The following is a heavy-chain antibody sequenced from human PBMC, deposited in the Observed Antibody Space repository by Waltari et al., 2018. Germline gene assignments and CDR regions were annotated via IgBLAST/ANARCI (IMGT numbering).Heavy chain of an antibody. CDR1: GYSISGSSYY. J-gene: IGHJ5*02. CDR2: IYFSGTT. D-gene: IGHD2-8*02. CDR3: ARDFYRDMALPRYNWFDP. Sequence: LQLQESGPGLMKPSETLSLTCRVSGYSISGSSYYWAWIRQPPGKELQWIGSIYFSGTTDDNPSLQSRVSMSVDTSKNEFSRTLTSLTAADTAVYYCARDFYRDMALPRYNWFDPWGQGTLFTVSS. V-gene: IGHV4-39*07.